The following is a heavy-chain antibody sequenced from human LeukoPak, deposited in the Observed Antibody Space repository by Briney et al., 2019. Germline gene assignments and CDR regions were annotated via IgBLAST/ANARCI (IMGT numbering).Heavy chain of an antibody. CDR2: INHSGST. CDR3: ARVPLSSGYYPSSRNAFDI. CDR1: GGSFSGYY. D-gene: IGHD3-22*01. J-gene: IGHJ3*02. Sequence: PSETLSLTCAVYGGSFSGYYWSWIRQPPGKGLEWIGEINHSGSTNYNPSLKSRVTISVDTSKNQFSLKLSSVTAADTAVYYCARVPLSSGYYPSSRNAFDIWGQGTMVTVSS. V-gene: IGHV4-34*01.